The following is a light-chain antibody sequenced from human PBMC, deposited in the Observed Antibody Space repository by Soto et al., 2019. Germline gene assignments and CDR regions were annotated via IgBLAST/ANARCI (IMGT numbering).Light chain of an antibody. Sequence: QAVVTQEPSLTVSPGGTVSLTSGSSTGAVTSDHYPYWFQQKPGQAPRTLIYDGTNKHSWTPARFSGSLLGGKAALTLSGAQPEDEADYYCLLSYSGARVFGGGTKLTVL. CDR1: TGAVTSDHY. J-gene: IGLJ2*01. CDR3: LLSYSGARV. CDR2: DGT. V-gene: IGLV7-46*01.